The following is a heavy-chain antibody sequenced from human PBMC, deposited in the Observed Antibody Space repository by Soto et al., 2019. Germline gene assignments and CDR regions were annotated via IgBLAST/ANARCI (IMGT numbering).Heavy chain of an antibody. CDR1: GGTFSSYA. J-gene: IGHJ4*02. CDR3: ARERGNYYDSSGYSSGPYYFDY. CDR2: IIPIFGTA. V-gene: IGHV1-69*13. D-gene: IGHD3-22*01. Sequence: VASVKVSCKASGGTFSSYAISWVRQAPGQGLEWMGGIIPIFGTANYAQKFQGRVTITADESTSTAYMELSSLRSEDTAVYYCARERGNYYDSSGYSSGPYYFDYWGQGTLVTVSS.